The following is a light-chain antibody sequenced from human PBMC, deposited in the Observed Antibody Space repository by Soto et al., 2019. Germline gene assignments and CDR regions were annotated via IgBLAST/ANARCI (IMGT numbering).Light chain of an antibody. CDR2: SAS. J-gene: IGKJ4*01. CDR1: QSVHSD. V-gene: IGKV3-15*01. CDR3: QQYNNWPLT. Sequence: ETVMTQSPATLSASPGESATLSCRASQSVHSDLAWYQQIPGQSPRLLIYSASTGATGGPARFSGSGSVTEFTLTISSLQSEDFAIYYCQQYNNWPLTFGGGTKVEI.